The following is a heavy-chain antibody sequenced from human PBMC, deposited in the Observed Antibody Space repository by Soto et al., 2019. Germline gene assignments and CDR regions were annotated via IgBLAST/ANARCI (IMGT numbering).Heavy chain of an antibody. CDR3: AREGYYDSNGYYPNWFDP. Sequence: RXSVKVSCKATGGTFSSYAISWVRQAPVQGLEWMGGIIPIFGTANYAQKFQGRVTITADKSTSTAYMELSSLRSEDTAVYYCAREGYYDSNGYYPNWFDPWGQGTLVTVSS. CDR1: GGTFSSYA. V-gene: IGHV1-69*06. D-gene: IGHD3-22*01. CDR2: IIPIFGTA. J-gene: IGHJ5*02.